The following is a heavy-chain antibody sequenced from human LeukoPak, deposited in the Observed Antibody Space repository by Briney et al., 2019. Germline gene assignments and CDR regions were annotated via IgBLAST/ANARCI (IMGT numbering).Heavy chain of an antibody. Sequence: GGSLRLSCAGSGFTFSSYNMNWVRQAPGKGLEWISYISSSSNTTYYADSVKGRFTISRDNAKNSLYLEMHSLRAEDTAVYYCARAARPNNWFDPWGQGTLVTVSS. D-gene: IGHD6-6*01. CDR1: GFTFSSYN. V-gene: IGHV3-48*04. J-gene: IGHJ5*02. CDR2: ISSSSNTT. CDR3: ARAARPNNWFDP.